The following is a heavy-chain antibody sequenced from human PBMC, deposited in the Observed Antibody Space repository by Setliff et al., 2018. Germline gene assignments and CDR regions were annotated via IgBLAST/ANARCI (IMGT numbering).Heavy chain of an antibody. CDR1: GGTFRSYG. V-gene: IGHV1-69*05. D-gene: IGHD5-18*01. Sequence: SVKVSCKASGGTFRSYGISWVRQAPGQGLEWMGGTIPSFGSTNYAQKFQDRVTIITDESTSTAYMELSSLITEDTAVYYCAREGVDTRSATDYRYYMDVWGKGTTVTVSS. CDR3: AREGVDTRSATDYRYYMDV. J-gene: IGHJ6*03. CDR2: TIPSFGST.